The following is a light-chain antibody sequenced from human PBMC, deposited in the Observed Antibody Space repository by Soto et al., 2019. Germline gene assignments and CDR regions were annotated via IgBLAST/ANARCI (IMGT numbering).Light chain of an antibody. CDR2: AAS. Sequence: DIQMTQSPSSVSASVGDRFTITCRASQRISSYLAWYQQKPGKPPKLLISAASTLQSGVPSRFSGSGSGTDFTLTISSLQPEDFATYYCQQANSFPRTFGLGTKVDIK. CDR3: QQANSFPRT. CDR1: QRISSY. J-gene: IGKJ1*01. V-gene: IGKV1-12*01.